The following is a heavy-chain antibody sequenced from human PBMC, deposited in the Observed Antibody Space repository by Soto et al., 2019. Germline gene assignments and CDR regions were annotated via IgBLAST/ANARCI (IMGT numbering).Heavy chain of an antibody. D-gene: IGHD6-6*01. CDR2: ISYDGSNK. CDR1: GFTFSSYA. CDR3: ARGSARPVYFDY. Sequence: QVQLVESGGGVVQPGRSLRLSCAASGFTFSSYAMHWVRQAPGKGLEWVAVISYDGSNKYYADSVKGRFTISRDNSKNTLYLQMNSLRDEDTAVYYCARGSARPVYFDYWGQGTLVTVSS. V-gene: IGHV3-30-3*01. J-gene: IGHJ4*02.